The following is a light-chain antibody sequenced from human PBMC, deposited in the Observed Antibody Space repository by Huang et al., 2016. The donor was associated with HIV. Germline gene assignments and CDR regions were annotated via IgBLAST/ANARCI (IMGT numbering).Light chain of an antibody. CDR1: QSISSW. J-gene: IGKJ1*01. CDR2: KAS. Sequence: DIQMTQSPSTLSASVGDRVTITCRASQSISSWLAWYQQKPGKAPKLLIYKASSLESGVPSRFSGSGCGTEFTLTISSLQPDYFATYYCQHQGTFGQGTKVEIK. V-gene: IGKV1-5*03. CDR3: QHQGT.